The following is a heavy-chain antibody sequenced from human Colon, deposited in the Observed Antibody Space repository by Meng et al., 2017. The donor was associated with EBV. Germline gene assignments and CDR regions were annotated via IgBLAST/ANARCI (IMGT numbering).Heavy chain of an antibody. CDR3: ASLRGYSVNDWRGRFDY. D-gene: IGHD5/OR15-5a*01. V-gene: IGHV4-61*01. CDR2: IYYSGST. J-gene: IGHJ4*02. Sequence: QVQLQESGPGLKKPSETLSLTCTVSAGSVSSGSYYWTWIRQPPGKGLEWIGYIYYSGSTNYNPSLKSRVTISVDTSKNQFSLKLSSVTAADTAVYYCASLRGYSVNDWRGRFDYWGQGTLVTVSS. CDR1: AGSVSSGSYY.